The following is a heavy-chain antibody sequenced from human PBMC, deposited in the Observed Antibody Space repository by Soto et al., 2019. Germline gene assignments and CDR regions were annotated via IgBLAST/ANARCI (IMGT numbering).Heavy chain of an antibody. CDR1: GFTFSSYA. Sequence: QVQLVESGGGVVQPGRSLRLSCAASGFTFSSYAMHWVRQAPGKGLEWVAVISYDGSNKYYADSVKGRFTISRDNSKNTLYLQMNSLRAEDTAVYYCAREIVRGRGWYPLWFEPWGQGTLVTVSS. CDR3: AREIVRGRGWYPLWFEP. CDR2: ISYDGSNK. V-gene: IGHV3-30-3*01. D-gene: IGHD6-19*01. J-gene: IGHJ5*02.